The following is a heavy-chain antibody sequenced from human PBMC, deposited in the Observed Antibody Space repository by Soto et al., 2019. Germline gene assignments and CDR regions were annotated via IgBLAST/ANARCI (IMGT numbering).Heavy chain of an antibody. CDR3: ASTAAYCGGDCYPGPFDY. CDR2: IIPIFGTA. J-gene: IGHJ4*02. CDR1: GGTFSSYA. Sequence: SVKVSCKASGGTFSSYAISWVRRAPGQGLEWMGGIIPIFGTANYAQKFQGRVTITADESTSTAYMELSSLRSEDTAVYYCASTAAYCGGDCYPGPFDYWGQGTLVTVSS. V-gene: IGHV1-69*13. D-gene: IGHD2-21*02.